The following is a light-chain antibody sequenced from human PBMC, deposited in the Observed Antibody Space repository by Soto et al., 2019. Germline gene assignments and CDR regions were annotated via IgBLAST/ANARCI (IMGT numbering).Light chain of an antibody. CDR2: DAS. J-gene: IGKJ1*01. CDR3: QQDNYWPT. Sequence: EIVMTQSPATLSVSPGERATLSCRASQSVSSNLAWYQQKPGQAPRLLIHDASTRATGIPARFSGSGSGTEFTLTISSLPSEDFAVYYCQQDNYWPTFGQGTKVEIK. V-gene: IGKV3-15*01. CDR1: QSVSSN.